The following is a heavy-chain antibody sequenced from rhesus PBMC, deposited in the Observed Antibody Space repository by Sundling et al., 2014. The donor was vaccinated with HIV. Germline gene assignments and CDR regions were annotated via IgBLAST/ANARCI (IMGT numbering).Heavy chain of an antibody. V-gene: IGHV4-93*02. D-gene: IGHD1-32*01. J-gene: IGHJ6*01. CDR3: ARAWNNDSLDS. CDR1: GGSIRDSYR. CDR2: IFGSGVNT. Sequence: QVQLQESGPGVVKPSDTLSLTCAVSGGSIRDSYRWHWIRQPPGKGLEWIGGIFGSGVNTKYNPSLPSRVTISIDTSKKQFSLKLTSVTAADTAVYYCARAWNNDSLDSWGQGSSSPSPQ.